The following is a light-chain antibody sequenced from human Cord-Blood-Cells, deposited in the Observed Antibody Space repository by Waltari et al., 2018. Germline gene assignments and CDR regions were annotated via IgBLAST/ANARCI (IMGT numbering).Light chain of an antibody. CDR3: SSYTSSSTWV. Sequence: QSALTQPASVSGSPGQSITISCTGTSSDVGGYNYFSWYQQHPGQAPKLMIYDVSNRPSGVSNLFSGSKSGNTASLAISGLQAEDEADYYCSSYTSSSTWVFGGGTKLTVL. CDR2: DVS. V-gene: IGLV2-14*01. CDR1: SSDVGGYNY. J-gene: IGLJ3*02.